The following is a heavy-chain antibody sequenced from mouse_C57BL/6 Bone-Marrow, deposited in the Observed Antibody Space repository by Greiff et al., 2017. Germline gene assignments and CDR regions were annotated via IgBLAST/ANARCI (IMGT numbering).Heavy chain of an antibody. J-gene: IGHJ2*01. CDR2: IYPKSGNT. CDR1: GYTFTNYG. D-gene: IGHD1-1*01. Sequence: QVQLQQSGAELARPGASVKLSCKASGYTFTNYGISWVKQRTGQGLEWIGEIYPKSGNTYYNEKFKGKATLTADKSSSTAYMELRSLTSEDSAVYVCASSGFTTVVATWYDFDYWGQGTTLTGSS. CDR3: ASSGFTTVVATWYDFDY. V-gene: IGHV1-81*01.